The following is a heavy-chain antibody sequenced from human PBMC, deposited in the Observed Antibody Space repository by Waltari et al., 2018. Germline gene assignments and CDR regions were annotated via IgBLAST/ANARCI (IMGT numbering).Heavy chain of an antibody. CDR3: ARGRDAFNNLDV. J-gene: IGHJ3*01. D-gene: IGHD2-15*01. CDR1: GHLFTGKF. CDR2: INPNTGVT. Sequence: QVQLVQSGTAVKKPGASVQVSCKASGHLFTGKFIHWVRQAPGQGLEWMGWINPNTGVTKFAQKFQGRVTMTRDTSITSAYMELTSLRSDDTALYFCARGRDAFNNLDVWGQGTKVIVSS. V-gene: IGHV1-2*02.